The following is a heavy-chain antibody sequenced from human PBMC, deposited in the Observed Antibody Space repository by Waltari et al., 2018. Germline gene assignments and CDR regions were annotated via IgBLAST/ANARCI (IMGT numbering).Heavy chain of an antibody. CDR3: ARDRGHCDSISCTDALDI. Sequence: QVQLQESGPGPVKPSQTLSLSCTVSGGSISSGAYYWTWIRQHPGKGLEWIGFIYDSETTHYNPALKSRVSISLDTSKNQFSLRLSSVTAADTAVYYCARDRGHCDSISCTDALDIWGQGTMVTVSS. D-gene: IGHD2-21*01. J-gene: IGHJ3*02. CDR2: IYDSETT. V-gene: IGHV4-31*03. CDR1: GGSISSGAYY.